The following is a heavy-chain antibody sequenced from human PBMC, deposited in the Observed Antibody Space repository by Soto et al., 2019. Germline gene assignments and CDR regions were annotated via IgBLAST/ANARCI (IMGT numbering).Heavy chain of an antibody. CDR3: ARDSLQCGYSYGYSYYYYGMDV. CDR1: GFTFSSYA. Sequence: GGSLRLSCAASGFTFSSYAMHWVRQAPGKGLEWVAVISYDGSNKYYADSVKGRFTISRDNSKNTLYLQMNSLRAEDTAVYYCARDSLQCGYSYGYSYYYYGMDVWGQGTTVTVSS. J-gene: IGHJ6*02. D-gene: IGHD5-18*01. CDR2: ISYDGSNK. V-gene: IGHV3-30-3*01.